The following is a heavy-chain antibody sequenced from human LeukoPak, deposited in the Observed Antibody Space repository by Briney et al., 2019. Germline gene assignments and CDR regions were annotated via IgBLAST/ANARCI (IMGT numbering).Heavy chain of an antibody. D-gene: IGHD3-16*01. V-gene: IGHV4-39*07. CDR1: GGSISSSSYY. Sequence: SETLSLTCTISGGSISSSSYYWGWIRQPPGKGLEWIGSIYYSGNTDYNPSLRRRVTISVDPSKKQFSLKLSSVTAADTAVYYAFAGGRLYYFDYWGQGTLVTVSS. J-gene: IGHJ4*02. CDR2: IYYSGNT. CDR3: FAGGRLYYFDY.